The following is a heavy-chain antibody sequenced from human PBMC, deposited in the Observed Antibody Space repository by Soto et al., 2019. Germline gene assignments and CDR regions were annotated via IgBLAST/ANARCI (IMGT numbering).Heavy chain of an antibody. CDR1: GFAFCNYA. CDR2: ISSNGGST. V-gene: IGHV3-64D*06. Sequence: TXRLSFSVLGFAFCNYAMHWVRQAPGKGLQYVSSISSNGGSTYYADSVKGRFTISRDNSKNTLYLQMSSLRLEDTAVYYCVKDRYVDYWGQGSLVTVSS. J-gene: IGHJ4*02. CDR3: VKDRYVDY.